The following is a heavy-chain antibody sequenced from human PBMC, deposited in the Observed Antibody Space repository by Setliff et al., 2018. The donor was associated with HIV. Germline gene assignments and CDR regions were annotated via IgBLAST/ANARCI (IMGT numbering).Heavy chain of an antibody. Sequence: SETLSLTCTVSGGSIFNGSSWWGWVRQPPGKPLEWLATIYYRGGIFYNPSLKSRITMSLDTSKNQFSVNLRSVTAADTAVYYCVRHTAVNISPSGVGYYYIDVWDKGTSVTVSS. CDR3: VRHTAVNISPSGVGYYYIDV. J-gene: IGHJ6*03. CDR1: GGSIFNGSSW. D-gene: IGHD1-26*01. CDR2: IYYRGGI. V-gene: IGHV4-39*01.